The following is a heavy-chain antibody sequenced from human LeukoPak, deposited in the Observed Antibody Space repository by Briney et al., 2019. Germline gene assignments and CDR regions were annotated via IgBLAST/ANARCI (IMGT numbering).Heavy chain of an antibody. D-gene: IGHD4-11*01. CDR1: GGSISSSSYY. Sequence: SETLSLTSTVSGGSISSSSYYWGWIPQPPGKGLKWFGSIYYSGSTYYNPSLKSRVTISVDTSKNQFSLKLSSVTAADTAVYYCARQEAYSNNWFDPWGQGTLVTVSS. CDR2: IYYSGST. V-gene: IGHV4-39*01. J-gene: IGHJ5*02. CDR3: ARQEAYSNNWFDP.